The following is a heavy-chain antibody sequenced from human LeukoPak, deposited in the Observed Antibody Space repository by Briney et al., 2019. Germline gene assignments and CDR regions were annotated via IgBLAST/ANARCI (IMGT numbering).Heavy chain of an antibody. D-gene: IGHD2-2*01. CDR3: TGLVPAARLGYYYMDV. Sequence: GGSLRLSCAASGFTFSGSAMHWVRQASGKGLEWVGRIRSKANSYATAYAASVKGRFTISRDDSKNTAYLQMNSLKTEDTAVYYCTGLVPAARLGYYYMDVWGKGTTVTVSS. CDR1: GFTFSGSA. V-gene: IGHV3-73*01. CDR2: IRSKANSYAT. J-gene: IGHJ6*03.